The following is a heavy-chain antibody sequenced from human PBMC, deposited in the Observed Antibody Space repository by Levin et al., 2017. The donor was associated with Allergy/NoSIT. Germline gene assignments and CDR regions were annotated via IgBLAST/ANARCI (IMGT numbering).Heavy chain of an antibody. CDR2: IYTSGST. V-gene: IGHV4-4*07. CDR1: GGSISSYY. D-gene: IGHD5-24*01. Sequence: SETLSLTCTVSGGSISSYYWSWIRQPAGKGLEWIGRIYTSGSTNYNPSLKSRVTMSVDTSKNQFSLKLSSVTAADTAVYYCAREDVHRVGGYNNFDYWGQGTLVTVSS. CDR3: AREDVHRVGGYNNFDY. J-gene: IGHJ4*02.